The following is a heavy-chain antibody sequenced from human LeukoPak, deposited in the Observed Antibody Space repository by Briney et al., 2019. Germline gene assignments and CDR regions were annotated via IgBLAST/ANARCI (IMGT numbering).Heavy chain of an antibody. V-gene: IGHV4-4*07. CDR1: GGSISSYY. Sequence: SETLSLTCTVSGGSISSYYWSWIRQPAGKGLEWIGRIYTSGSTNYNPSLKSRVTISVDTSKNQFSLKLSSVTAADTAVYYCARVQYYYDSSGYYFDYWGQGTLVTVSS. D-gene: IGHD3-22*01. CDR3: ARVQYYYDSSGYYFDY. J-gene: IGHJ4*02. CDR2: IYTSGST.